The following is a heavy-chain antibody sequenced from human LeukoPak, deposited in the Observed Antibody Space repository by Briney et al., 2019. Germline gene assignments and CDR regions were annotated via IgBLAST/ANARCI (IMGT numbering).Heavy chain of an antibody. CDR2: IKQDGSEK. V-gene: IGHV3-7*01. Sequence: GGSLRLSCAASGFTFSSYWVSWVRQAPGKGLEWVANIKQDGSEKYYVDSVKGRFTISRDNAKNSLYLQMNSLRAEDTAVYYCARGPFYGGWGQGTLVTVSS. D-gene: IGHD4-23*01. J-gene: IGHJ4*02. CDR3: ARGPFYGG. CDR1: GFTFSSYW.